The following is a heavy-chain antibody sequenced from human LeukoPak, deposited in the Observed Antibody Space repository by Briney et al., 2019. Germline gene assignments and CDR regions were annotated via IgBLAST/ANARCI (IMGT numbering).Heavy chain of an antibody. D-gene: IGHD2-15*01. V-gene: IGHV4-4*07. CDR3: ARAPSGCGGICPFDW. CDR2: IHSSGMT. J-gene: IGHJ4*02. Sequence: GSLRLSCAASGGSINGFFWSWIRQAAGEGLEWIGRIHSSGMTNYNPSLKSRVTLSLDTSKNQFSLKLTSVTAADTAVYYCARAPSGCGGICPFDWWGQGNLVTVSS. CDR1: GGSINGFF.